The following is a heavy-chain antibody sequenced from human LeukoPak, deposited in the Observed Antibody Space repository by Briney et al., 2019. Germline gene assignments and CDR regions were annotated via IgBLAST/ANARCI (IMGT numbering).Heavy chain of an antibody. CDR1: GGSISSYY. CDR2: IYTSGST. CDR3: AGTIFGVVIPYYYYYMDV. Sequence: SETLSLACTVSGGSISSYYWSWIRQPAGKGLEWIGRIYTSGSTNYNPSLKSRVTMSVDTSKNQFSLKLSSVTAADTAVYYCAGTIFGVVIPYYYYYMDVWGKGTTVTVSS. V-gene: IGHV4-4*07. J-gene: IGHJ6*03. D-gene: IGHD3-3*01.